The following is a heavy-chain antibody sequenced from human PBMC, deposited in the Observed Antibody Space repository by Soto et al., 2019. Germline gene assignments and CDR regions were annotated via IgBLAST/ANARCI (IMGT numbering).Heavy chain of an antibody. CDR3: ASSRSSSASLGAY. CDR2: ISSSSSTI. J-gene: IGHJ4*02. V-gene: IGHV3-48*02. CDR1: GFTFSSYA. D-gene: IGHD6-6*01. Sequence: GGSLRLSCAASGFTFSSYAMNWVRQAPGKGLEWVSYISSSSSTIYYADSVKGRFTISRDNAKNSLYLQMNSLRDEDTAVYYCASSRSSSASLGAYWGQGTLVTVSS.